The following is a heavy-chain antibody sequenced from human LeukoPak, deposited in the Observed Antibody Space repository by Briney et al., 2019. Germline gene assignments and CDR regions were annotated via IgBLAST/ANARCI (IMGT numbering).Heavy chain of an antibody. CDR2: INSDGSST. D-gene: IGHD5-12*01. J-gene: IGHJ4*02. V-gene: IGHV3-74*01. CDR1: GFTFSSYW. Sequence: GGSLRLSCAASGFTFSSYWIHWVRQAPGKGLVWVSRINSDGSSTSYADSVKGRFTISRDNAKNTLYLQMNSLRAEDTAVYYCARMWLRFGGFDYWGQGTLVTVSS. CDR3: ARMWLRFGGFDY.